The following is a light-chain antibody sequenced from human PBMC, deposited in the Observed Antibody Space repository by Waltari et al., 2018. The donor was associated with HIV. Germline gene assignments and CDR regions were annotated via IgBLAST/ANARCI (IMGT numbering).Light chain of an antibody. V-gene: IGKV2-28*01. CDR1: QSLRHSNGYNY. CDR2: LGS. Sequence: DIVMTQSPLSLPVTPGEPASISCRSNQSLRHSNGYNYLDWYLQKPGQSPQLLIYLGSSRTSGVPDRFSGSGSGTDFTLKINRVEAEDVGLYYCMQALQTVTFGQGTRLEIK. CDR3: MQALQTVT. J-gene: IGKJ5*01.